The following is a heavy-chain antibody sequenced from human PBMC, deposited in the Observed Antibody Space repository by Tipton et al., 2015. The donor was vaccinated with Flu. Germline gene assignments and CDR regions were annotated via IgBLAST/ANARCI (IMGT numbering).Heavy chain of an antibody. Sequence: SLRLSCAASGFTFSSYGMHWVRQAPGKGLEWVSIISYDGGQKEYADSMKGRFTISRDNSKNILHLQINSLTAEDSAVYYCAKNPQGYGEVDYWGRGTLVTVSS. CDR3: AKNPQGYGEVDY. D-gene: IGHD4/OR15-4a*01. CDR1: GFTFSSYG. J-gene: IGHJ4*02. CDR2: ISYDGGQK. V-gene: IGHV3-30*18.